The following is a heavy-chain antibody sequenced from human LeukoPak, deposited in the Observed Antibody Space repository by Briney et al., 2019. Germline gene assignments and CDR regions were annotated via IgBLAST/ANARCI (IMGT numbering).Heavy chain of an antibody. Sequence: GGSLRLSCAASGFTFSSYAVSWVRQAPGKGLEWVSSISGSGGSTYSADSVKGRFTISRGNSKNTLYLQMNSLRAEDTALYYCAKDRSCTNDICHGDFDYWGQGTLVTVSS. D-gene: IGHD2-8*01. CDR1: GFTFSSYA. CDR3: AKDRSCTNDICHGDFDY. CDR2: ISGSGGST. J-gene: IGHJ4*02. V-gene: IGHV3-23*01.